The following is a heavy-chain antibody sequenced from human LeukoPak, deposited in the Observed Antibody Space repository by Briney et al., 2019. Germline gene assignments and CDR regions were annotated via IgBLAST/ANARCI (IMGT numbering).Heavy chain of an antibody. CDR1: GGSVSNDNHC. V-gene: IGHV4-61*01. Sequence: SETLSLTCTVSGGSVSNDNHCWSWIRQPPGKGLEWIGYVNYSGSTKYNPSLKSRVSISADTSRSQDSLKLSSVTAADTAVYYCARDRGGFTYGEYYFDYWGQGSLVTVSS. CDR2: VNYSGST. J-gene: IGHJ4*02. D-gene: IGHD2-15*01. CDR3: ARDRGGFTYGEYYFDY.